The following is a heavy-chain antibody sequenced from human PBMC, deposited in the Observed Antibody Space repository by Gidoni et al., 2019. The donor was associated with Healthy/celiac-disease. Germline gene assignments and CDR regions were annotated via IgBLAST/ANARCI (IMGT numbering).Heavy chain of an antibody. CDR3: ARALGSGSSY. Sequence: EVRLVESGGGLVQPGGSLRLSCAASGFTFSNYWMHWVRQAPGKGLEWVANIKEDGSEIYYVDSVKGRFTISRDNAKNSLFLQMNSLRAEDMAVYYCARALGSGSSYWGQGTLVTVSS. CDR1: GFTFSNYW. D-gene: IGHD1-26*01. V-gene: IGHV3-7*03. CDR2: IKEDGSEI. J-gene: IGHJ4*02.